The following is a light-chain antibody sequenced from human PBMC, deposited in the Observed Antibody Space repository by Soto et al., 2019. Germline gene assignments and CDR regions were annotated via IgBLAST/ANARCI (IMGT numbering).Light chain of an antibody. V-gene: IGKV3-20*01. CDR2: GAS. CDR3: QQYGRSPPT. Sequence: EIVLTQSPGTLSLSPGERATPSCRASQSVSKNFLAWYQQKPGQAPRLLISGASNRATGIPDRFSGSGSGTDFSLTIDRLEPEDLAVYFCQQYGRSPPTFGGGTKVAIK. CDR1: QSVSKNF. J-gene: IGKJ4*01.